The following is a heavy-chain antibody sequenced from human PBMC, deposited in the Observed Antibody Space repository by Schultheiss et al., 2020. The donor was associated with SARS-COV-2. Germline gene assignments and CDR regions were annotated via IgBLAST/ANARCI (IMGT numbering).Heavy chain of an antibody. CDR1: GFSLSTSGVG. D-gene: IGHD3-10*01. J-gene: IGHJ6*02. CDR3: ARLIQYGSGSYYNVLERGYYYGMDV. V-gene: IGHV2-5*01. CDR2: IYWNDDK. Sequence: SGPTLVKPTQTLTLTCTFYGFSLSTSGVGVGWIRQPPGKALEWLALIYWNDDKRYSPSLKSRLTITKDTSKNQVVLTMTNMDPVDTATYYCARLIQYGSGSYYNVLERGYYYGMDVWGQGTTVTVSS.